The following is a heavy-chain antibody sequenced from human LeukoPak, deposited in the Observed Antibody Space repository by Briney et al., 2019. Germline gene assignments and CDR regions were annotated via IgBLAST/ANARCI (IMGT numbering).Heavy chain of an antibody. CDR2: MNPNSGNT. V-gene: IGHV1-8*01. CDR3: ARGFYGSGSYYS. Sequence: APVKVSCKASGYTFTSYDINWVRQATGQGLERMGWMNPNSGNTGYAQKFQGRVTMTRNTSISTAYMELSSLRSEDTAVYYCARGFYGSGSYYSWGQGTLVTVSS. J-gene: IGHJ4*02. D-gene: IGHD3-10*01. CDR1: GYTFTSYD.